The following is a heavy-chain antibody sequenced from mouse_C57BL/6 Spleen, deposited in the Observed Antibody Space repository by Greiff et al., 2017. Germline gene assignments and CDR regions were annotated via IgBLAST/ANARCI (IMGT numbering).Heavy chain of an antibody. CDR2: ISDGGSYT. CDR1: GFTFSSYA. D-gene: IGHD2-5*01. J-gene: IGHJ2*01. CDR3: ARGGYYSNSNFDY. Sequence: EVMLVESGGGLVKPGGSLKLSCAASGFTFSSYAMSWVRQTPEKRLEWVATISDGGSYTYYPDNVKGRFTISRDNAKNNLYLQRSHLKSEDTAMYYCARGGYYSNSNFDYWGQGTTLTVSS. V-gene: IGHV5-4*03.